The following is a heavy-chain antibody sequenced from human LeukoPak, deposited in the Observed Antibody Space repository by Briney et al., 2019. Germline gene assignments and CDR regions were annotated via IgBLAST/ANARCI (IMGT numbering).Heavy chain of an antibody. Sequence: AGGSLRLSCAAPGLTFSSYAMSWVRQAPGKGLEWVAAISGSGGSTKYADSVKGRFTISRDNSKNTLYLQINSPRAEDTAVYYCATDSGYSYVDSWGQGTLVTVSS. V-gene: IGHV3-23*01. CDR3: ATDSGYSYVDS. CDR1: GLTFSSYA. J-gene: IGHJ4*02. D-gene: IGHD5-18*01. CDR2: ISGSGGST.